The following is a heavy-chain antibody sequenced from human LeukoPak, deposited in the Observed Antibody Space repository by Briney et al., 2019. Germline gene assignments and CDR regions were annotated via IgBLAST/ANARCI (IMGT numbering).Heavy chain of an antibody. CDR3: AIRLIGNWFDP. J-gene: IGHJ5*02. CDR2: INPSGGST. Sequence: ASVKVSCKASGYTFTSYYMHWVRQAPGQGLEWMGIINPSGGSTSYAQKFQGRVTMTTDTSTSTAYMELRSLRSDDTAVYYCAIRLIGNWFDPWGQGTLVTVSS. D-gene: IGHD3-16*02. V-gene: IGHV1-46*01. CDR1: GYTFTSYY.